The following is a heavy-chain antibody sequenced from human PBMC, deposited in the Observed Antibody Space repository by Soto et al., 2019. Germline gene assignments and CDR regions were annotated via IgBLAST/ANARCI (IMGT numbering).Heavy chain of an antibody. J-gene: IGHJ6*02. V-gene: IGHV1-69*01. D-gene: IGHD2-2*01. Sequence: QVQLVQSGAEVKKPGSSVKVSCKASGGTFSSYAISWVRQAPGQGLEWMGGIIPIFGTANYAQKFQGSVTLTADESTSTAYMELSSVRAVDTAVYYCARDGNQVVVPASNLPSMDVWGQGTTVTVSS. CDR3: ARDGNQVVVPASNLPSMDV. CDR2: IIPIFGTA. CDR1: GGTFSSYA.